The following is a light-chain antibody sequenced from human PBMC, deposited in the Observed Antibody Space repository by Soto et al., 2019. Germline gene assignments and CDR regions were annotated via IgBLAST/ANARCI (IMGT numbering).Light chain of an antibody. CDR1: SSDVGDYSY. CDR3: CSYAGSSTYVV. Sequence: QSVLTQPASVSGSPGQSITISCTGASSDVGDYSYVSWYQHHPGQAPELLIYEVSNRPSGVSNRFSGSKSGNTASLTISGLQAEDEADYYCCSYAGSSTYVVFGGGTKLTVL. V-gene: IGLV2-23*02. CDR2: EVS. J-gene: IGLJ2*01.